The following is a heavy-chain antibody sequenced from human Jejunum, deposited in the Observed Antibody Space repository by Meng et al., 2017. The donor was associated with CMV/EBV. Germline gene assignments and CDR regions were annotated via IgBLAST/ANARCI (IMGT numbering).Heavy chain of an antibody. Sequence: LKLSCGASGFTFSCYWMHWVRQVPGKGLVWVARVSSDGSSTSYADSVKGRFTISRDNAKNTLYLQMDSLRSEDTAVYYCASNRGYWGQGTLVTVSS. D-gene: IGHD3-3*01. CDR2: VSSDGSST. CDR3: ASNRGY. J-gene: IGHJ4*02. CDR1: GFTFSCYW. V-gene: IGHV3-74*01.